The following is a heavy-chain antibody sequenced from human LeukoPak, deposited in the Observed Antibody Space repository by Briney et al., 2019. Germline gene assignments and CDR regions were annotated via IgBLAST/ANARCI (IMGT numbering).Heavy chain of an antibody. CDR1: GFTVSSDV. D-gene: IGHD2-15*01. CDR2: IYSGGST. J-gene: IGHJ1*01. Sequence: GGSLRLSCAASGFTVSSDVMSWVRQAPGKGLEWVSVIYSGGSTFYADSVKGRFTISRDNSKNTLYLQMNSLRAEDTAVYYCASDSYSPEYFQHWGQGTLVTVSS. V-gene: IGHV3-66*01. CDR3: ASDSYSPEYFQH.